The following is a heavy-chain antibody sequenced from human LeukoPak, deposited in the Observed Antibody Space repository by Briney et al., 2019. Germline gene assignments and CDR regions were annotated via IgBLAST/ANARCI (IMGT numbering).Heavy chain of an antibody. V-gene: IGHV4-4*02. J-gene: IGHJ5*02. D-gene: IGHD3-10*01. Sequence: PSETLSLTCAVSGGSISSNNWWIWVRQSPEKGLEWIGEIYHDGSTNYNPSLKSRVTISMDKSKNQFSLKLSSVTAADTAVYYCAREGAVWFGTVKAYWFDPWGQGTLVTVSS. CDR1: GGSISSNNW. CDR3: AREGAVWFGTVKAYWFDP. CDR2: IYHDGST.